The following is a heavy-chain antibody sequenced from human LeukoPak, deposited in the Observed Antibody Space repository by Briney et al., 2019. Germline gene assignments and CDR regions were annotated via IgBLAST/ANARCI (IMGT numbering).Heavy chain of an antibody. CDR3: AASTKHTAMVDY. CDR2: IGSSSSYI. D-gene: IGHD5-18*01. V-gene: IGHV3-21*01. CDR1: GFTFSSYS. J-gene: IGHJ4*02. Sequence: PGRSLRLSCAASGFTFSSYSMNWVRQAPGQGLEWVSSIGSSSSYIYYADSVKGRFTISRDNAKNSLHLQMNSLRAEDTAVYYCAASTKHTAMVDYWGQGTLVTVSS.